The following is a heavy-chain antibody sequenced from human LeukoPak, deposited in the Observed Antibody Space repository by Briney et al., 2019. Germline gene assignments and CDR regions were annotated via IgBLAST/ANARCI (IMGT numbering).Heavy chain of an antibody. J-gene: IGHJ6*02. CDR1: GFTFSSYE. D-gene: IGHD4-23*01. V-gene: IGHV3-48*03. Sequence: PGGSLRLSCAASGFTFSSYEMNWVRQAPGKGLEWVSYISSSGSTIYYADSVKGRFTISRDNAKNSLYLQMNSLRAEDTAVYYCARARPAVADYYYYGMDVWGQGTTVIVSS. CDR3: ARARPAVADYYYYGMDV. CDR2: ISSSGSTI.